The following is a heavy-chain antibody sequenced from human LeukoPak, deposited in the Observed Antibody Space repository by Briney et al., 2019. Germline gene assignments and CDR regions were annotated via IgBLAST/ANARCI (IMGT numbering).Heavy chain of an antibody. J-gene: IGHJ4*02. CDR1: GGSISSSSYY. CDR3: ARQGTTDH. Sequence: SETLSLTCTVSGGSISSSSYYWGWIRQPPGKGLEWIGSIYYSGSTYYNPSLKSRVTISVDTSKNQFSLKLSSVTAADTAVYYCARQGTTDHWGQGTLVTVSS. CDR2: IYYSGST. D-gene: IGHD1-1*01. V-gene: IGHV4-39*01.